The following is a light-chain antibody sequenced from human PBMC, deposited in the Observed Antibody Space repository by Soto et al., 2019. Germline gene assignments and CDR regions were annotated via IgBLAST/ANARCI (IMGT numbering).Light chain of an antibody. CDR1: QSVSSN. Sequence: EIVMTQSPATLSVSPGERATLSCRASQSVSSNLACYQQKPGQAPRLLIYGASTRATRIPARFSGSGSGTEFTLTISSLQSEDFAVYYWQQYNNWRTFGQGTQVEIK. CDR2: GAS. V-gene: IGKV3-15*01. CDR3: QQYNNWRT. J-gene: IGKJ1*01.